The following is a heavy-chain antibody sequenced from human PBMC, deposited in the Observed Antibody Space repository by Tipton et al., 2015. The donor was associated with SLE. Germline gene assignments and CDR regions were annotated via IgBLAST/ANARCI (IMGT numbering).Heavy chain of an antibody. J-gene: IGHJ5*01. CDR3: AREGLVDASSTVFDS. D-gene: IGHD4-11*01. Sequence: TLSLTCTVSGGCISSGGYFWSWVRQHPGKGLEWIGYIYDTETTYYNPSLQSRVTISLDTSKNQFSLNLSSVTVAATAVYYCAREGLVDASSTVFDSWGHGTLVTFSS. CDR2: IYDTETT. V-gene: IGHV4-31*03. CDR1: GGCISSGGYF.